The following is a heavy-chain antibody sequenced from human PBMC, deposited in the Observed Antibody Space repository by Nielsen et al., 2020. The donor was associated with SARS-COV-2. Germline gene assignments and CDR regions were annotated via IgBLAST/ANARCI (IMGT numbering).Heavy chain of an antibody. V-gene: IGHV4-39*07. Sequence: SETLSLTCTVSGGSISSSSYYWGWIRQPPGKGLEWIGSIYYSGSTNYNPSLKSRVTISVDTSKNQFSLKLSSVTAADTAVYYCARGSRGRARNCTNSVCYRYYYYYMDVWGKGTTVTVSS. CDR1: GGSISSSSYY. D-gene: IGHD2-8*01. CDR2: IYYSGST. J-gene: IGHJ6*03. CDR3: ARGSRGRARNCTNSVCYRYYYYYMDV.